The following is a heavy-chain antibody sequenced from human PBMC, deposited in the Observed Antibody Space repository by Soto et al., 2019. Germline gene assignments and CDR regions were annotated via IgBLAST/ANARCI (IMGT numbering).Heavy chain of an antibody. Sequence: EEQLLESGGGLVQPGGSLRLSCVASGFTFSNYAMSWVRQAPGKGLEWVSSINVVSTTYYADSVKGRFTISRDNSKNTLYLQMNSLRAEDTAVYYCAKNYYFDYWGQGTLVTVSS. CDR2: INVVSTT. V-gene: IGHV3-23*01. CDR3: AKNYYFDY. CDR1: GFTFSNYA. J-gene: IGHJ4*02.